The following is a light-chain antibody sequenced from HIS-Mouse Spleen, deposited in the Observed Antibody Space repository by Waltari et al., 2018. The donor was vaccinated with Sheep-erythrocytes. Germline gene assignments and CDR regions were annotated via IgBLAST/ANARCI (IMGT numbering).Light chain of an antibody. J-gene: IGLJ2*01. CDR1: KLGDKY. CDR2: QDS. Sequence: SYELTQPPSVSVSPGQTASITCSGDKLGDKYACWYQQKPGQSPVLVIYQDSKRPSGLLERVSGSNSGNTATLTISGTQAMDEADYYCQAWDSSTAVFGGGTKLTVL. V-gene: IGLV3-1*01. CDR3: QAWDSSTAV.